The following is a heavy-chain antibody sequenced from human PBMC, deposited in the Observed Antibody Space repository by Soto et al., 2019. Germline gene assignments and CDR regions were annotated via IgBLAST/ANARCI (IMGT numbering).Heavy chain of an antibody. Sequence: QVQLVQSGAEVKKPGSSVKVSCKASGGTFGSYAITWVRRAPGQGLEWLGGIIPILNSPAYAQKFQARVVITANEITNTACMELNSLRFDDTAVYDCAREAPYCTSATCPKFYDMDVWGQGTTVTVAS. V-gene: IGHV1-69*01. CDR2: IIPILNSP. J-gene: IGHJ6*02. CDR3: AREAPYCTSATCPKFYDMDV. CDR1: GGTFGSYA. D-gene: IGHD2-2*01.